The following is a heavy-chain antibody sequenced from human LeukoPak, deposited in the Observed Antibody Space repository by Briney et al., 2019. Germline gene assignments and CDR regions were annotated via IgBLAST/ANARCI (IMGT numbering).Heavy chain of an antibody. CDR1: GFTFKTYG. CDR2: IRFDGNTK. J-gene: IGHJ4*02. V-gene: IGHV3-30*02. D-gene: IGHD6-19*01. CDR3: AKDSYDSGWFPPFDH. Sequence: GGSLRLSCAASGFTFKTYGMHWVRQAPGKGLEWVAFIRFDGNTKYYADSVKGRFTVSRDTSKNTLHLQMNSLRPEDTAVYFCAKDSYDSGWFPPFDHWGQGTLVAVSS.